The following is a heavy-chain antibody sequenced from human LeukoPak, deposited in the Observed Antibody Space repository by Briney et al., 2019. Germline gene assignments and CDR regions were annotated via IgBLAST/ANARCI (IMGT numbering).Heavy chain of an antibody. CDR1: GGSVSSYY. V-gene: IGHV4-59*02. CDR3: AREANSPTARYWYFDL. CDR2: VYYSGST. Sequence: SETLSLTCTVSGGSVSSYYWSWMRQSPGKGVKWIGYVYYSGSTNYNPALKSRVTISLNTSENQFSLKLSSVTAADTAVYYCAREANSPTARYWYFDLWGRGTQVTVSS. J-gene: IGHJ2*01. D-gene: IGHD2-21*01.